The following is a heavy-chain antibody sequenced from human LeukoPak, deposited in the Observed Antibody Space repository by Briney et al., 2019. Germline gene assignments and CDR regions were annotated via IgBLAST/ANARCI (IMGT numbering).Heavy chain of an antibody. Sequence: SVKVSCKASGGTFSSYTISWVRQAPGQGLEWMGRIIPILGIANYAQKFQGRVTITADKSTSTAYMELSSLRSEDTAVYYCARGTRIAVAGHYFDYWGQGTLVTVS. J-gene: IGHJ4*02. D-gene: IGHD6-19*01. CDR2: IIPILGIA. CDR1: GGTFSSYT. CDR3: ARGTRIAVAGHYFDY. V-gene: IGHV1-69*02.